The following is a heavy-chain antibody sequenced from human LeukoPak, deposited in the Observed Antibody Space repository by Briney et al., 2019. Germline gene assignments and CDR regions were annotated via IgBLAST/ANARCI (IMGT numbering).Heavy chain of an antibody. J-gene: IGHJ5*02. D-gene: IGHD6-19*01. V-gene: IGHV1-8*03. CDR2: MNPNSGNT. Sequence: GASVKVSCKASGYTFTSYDINWVRQATGQGLEWMGWMNPNSGNTGYAQKFQGRVTITRNTSISTAYMELSSLRSEDTAVYYCARSIAVFYWFDPWGQGTLVTVSS. CDR3: ARSIAVFYWFDP. CDR1: GYTFTSYD.